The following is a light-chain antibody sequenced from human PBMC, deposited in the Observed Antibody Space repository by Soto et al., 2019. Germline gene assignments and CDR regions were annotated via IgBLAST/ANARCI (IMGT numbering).Light chain of an antibody. V-gene: IGKV1-39*01. CDR2: TAS. CDR3: QLSYSTPWT. J-gene: IGKJ1*01. CDR1: QSINKD. Sequence: DIRMTQSPSSLSASVGDRVTITCRARQSINKDVNWYQQKPGKAPELLIYTASSLQGGVPSRFSGSASGTDFTLTISSLQPGDFATYFCQLSYSTPWTFGQGTRVDI.